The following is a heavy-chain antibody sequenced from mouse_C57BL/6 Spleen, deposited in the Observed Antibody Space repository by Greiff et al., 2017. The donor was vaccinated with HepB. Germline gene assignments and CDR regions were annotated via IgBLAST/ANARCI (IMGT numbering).Heavy chain of an antibody. Sequence: QVQLKESGPELVKPGASVKISCKASGYAFSSSWMNWVKQRPGKGLEWIGRIYPGDGDTNYNGKFKGKATLTADKSSSTAYMQLSSLTSEDSAVYFCARDAGYTPYWYFDVWGTRTTVTVSS. CDR3: ARDAGYTPYWYFDV. CDR2: IYPGDGDT. J-gene: IGHJ1*03. CDR1: GYAFSSSW. D-gene: IGHD2-2*01. V-gene: IGHV1-82*01.